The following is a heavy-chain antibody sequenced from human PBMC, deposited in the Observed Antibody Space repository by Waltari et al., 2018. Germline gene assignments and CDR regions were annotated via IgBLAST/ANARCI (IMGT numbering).Heavy chain of an antibody. J-gene: IGHJ2*01. Sequence: QVQLVQSGAEVKKPGASVKVSCKASGYTFTSYAMHWVRQAPGQRLGWMGWINAGNGNTKYSQKFQGRVTITRDTSASTAYMELSSLRSEDTAVYYCARDLVGYDILTGYYLYWYFDLWGRGTLVTVSS. D-gene: IGHD3-9*01. CDR3: ARDLVGYDILTGYYLYWYFDL. CDR2: INAGNGNT. V-gene: IGHV1-3*01. CDR1: GYTFTSYA.